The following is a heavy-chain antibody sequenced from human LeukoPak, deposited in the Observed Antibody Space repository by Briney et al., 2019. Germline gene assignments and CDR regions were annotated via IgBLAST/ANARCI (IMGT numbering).Heavy chain of an antibody. Sequence: PGGSLRLSCAASGFTFSSYWMHWVRQAPGKGLVWVSRINSDGSSTSYADSVKGRFTISRDNAKNSLYLQMNSLRAEDTAVYYCARDKYSSGWLPHLRSSFYYYMDVWGKGTTVTVSS. CDR1: GFTFSSYW. CDR2: INSDGSST. J-gene: IGHJ6*03. D-gene: IGHD6-19*01. CDR3: ARDKYSSGWLPHLRSSFYYYMDV. V-gene: IGHV3-74*01.